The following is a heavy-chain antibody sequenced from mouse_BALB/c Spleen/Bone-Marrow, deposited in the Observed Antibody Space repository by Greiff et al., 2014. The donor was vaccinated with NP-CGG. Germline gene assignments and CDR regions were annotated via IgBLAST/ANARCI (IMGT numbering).Heavy chain of an antibody. D-gene: IGHD1-1*01. J-gene: IGHJ3*01. CDR1: GFDFSRYW. Sequence: VQLQQSGGGLVQPGGSLKLSCAASGFDFSRYWMSWVRQAPGKGLEWIGEINPDSSTVNYTPSLKDKFIISRDNAKNTLYLQMSKVRSEDTALYYCARLSYYGRFAYWGQRTLVTVST. CDR3: ARLSYYGRFAY. CDR2: INPDSSTV. V-gene: IGHV4-1*02.